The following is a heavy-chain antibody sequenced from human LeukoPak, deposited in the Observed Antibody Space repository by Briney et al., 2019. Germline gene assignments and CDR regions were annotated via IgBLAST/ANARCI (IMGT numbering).Heavy chain of an antibody. V-gene: IGHV1-24*01. CDR3: ARDEAVAFFDY. Sequence: ASVKVSCKVSGYTLTELSMHWVRQAPGKGLEWMGGFDPEDGETIYAQKFQGRVTMTRDTSTSTVYMELSSLRSEDTAVYYCARDEAVAFFDYWGQGTLVTVSS. D-gene: IGHD6-19*01. CDR2: FDPEDGET. J-gene: IGHJ4*02. CDR1: GYTLTELS.